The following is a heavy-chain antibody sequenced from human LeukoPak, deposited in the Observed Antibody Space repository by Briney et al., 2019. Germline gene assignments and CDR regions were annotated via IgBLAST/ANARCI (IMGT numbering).Heavy chain of an antibody. CDR1: GFTFSSYA. Sequence: GGSLRLSCAASGFTFSSYAMHWVRQAPGKGLEWVAVISYDGSIKYYADSVKGRFTTSRDNSKNMLCLQMNSLSAEDTAVYYCARGPGYSSGWYVLSVDYWGQGTLVTVSS. V-gene: IGHV3-30-3*01. CDR2: ISYDGSIK. CDR3: ARGPGYSSGWYVLSVDY. J-gene: IGHJ4*02. D-gene: IGHD6-19*01.